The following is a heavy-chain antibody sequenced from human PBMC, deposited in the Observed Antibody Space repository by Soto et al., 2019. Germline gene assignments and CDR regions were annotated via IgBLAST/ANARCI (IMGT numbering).Heavy chain of an antibody. CDR2: IYYSGSP. J-gene: IGHJ4*02. CDR1: GDSISPYY. CDR3: ARDVSPTY. V-gene: IGHV4-59*01. Sequence: PSQTLSLTCIVSGDSISPYYWTWIRQPPGKGLGWIGHIYYSGSPNYNPSLKSRVTISVDTSKSQFSLKLSSVTAADTAVYYCARDVSPTYWGQGMLVTVSS.